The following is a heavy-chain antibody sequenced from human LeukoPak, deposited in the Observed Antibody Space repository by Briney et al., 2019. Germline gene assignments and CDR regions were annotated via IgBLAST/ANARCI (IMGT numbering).Heavy chain of an antibody. CDR3: ARDQAGLDY. Sequence: SQTPSLTCAISGDSVSGKIAAWNGSGNPPARGLEWLGRTYYRSKWYNDYAESVKSRINIKPDTSKNQFSLQLNSVTPEDTAVYYCARDQAGLDYWGQGTLVTVSS. CDR1: GDSVSGKIAA. CDR2: TYYRSKWYN. J-gene: IGHJ4*02. V-gene: IGHV6-1*01. D-gene: IGHD6-13*01.